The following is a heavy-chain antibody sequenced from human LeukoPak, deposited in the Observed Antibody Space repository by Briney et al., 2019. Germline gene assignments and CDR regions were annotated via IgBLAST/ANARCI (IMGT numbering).Heavy chain of an antibody. CDR3: ARLTEITMVRGVIRALFDY. J-gene: IGHJ4*02. CDR1: GFSLSTSGVS. CDR2: IYWDDDK. D-gene: IGHD3-10*01. V-gene: IGHV2-5*02. Sequence: SGPTLVKPTQTLTLTCTFSGFSLSTSGVSVGWIRQPPGKALEWLALIYWDDDKRYSPSLKSRLTITKDTSKNQVVLTMTNMDPVDTATYYCARLTEITMVRGVIRALFDYWGQGTLVTVSS.